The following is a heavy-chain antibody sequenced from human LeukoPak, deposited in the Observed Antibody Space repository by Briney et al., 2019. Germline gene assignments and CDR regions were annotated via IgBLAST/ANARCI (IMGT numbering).Heavy chain of an antibody. CDR1: GFTFSSYA. Sequence: GGSLRLSCAASGFTFSSYAMSWVRQAPGKGLEWVSAISGSGGSTSYADSVKGRFTISRDNSKNTLYLQMNSLRAEDTAVYYCARDPYCTNGVCYTYYYYYMDVWGKGTTVTVSS. D-gene: IGHD2-8*01. V-gene: IGHV3-23*01. J-gene: IGHJ6*03. CDR3: ARDPYCTNGVCYTYYYYYMDV. CDR2: ISGSGGST.